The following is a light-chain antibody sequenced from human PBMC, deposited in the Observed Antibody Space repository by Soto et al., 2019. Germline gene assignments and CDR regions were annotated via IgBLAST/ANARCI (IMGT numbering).Light chain of an antibody. CDR1: QSISTS. CDR2: RKS. V-gene: IGKV1-39*01. CDR3: QHTYITIS. J-gene: IGKJ4*01. Sequence: DIQMTQSPPSLSASVGDRVTITCRTSQSISTSLNWYQQKAGKPPKLLISRKSNLESAVPSRFSGTGSGTDFTLTISNLQPDDSASYYCQHTYITISFGGGTKVDI.